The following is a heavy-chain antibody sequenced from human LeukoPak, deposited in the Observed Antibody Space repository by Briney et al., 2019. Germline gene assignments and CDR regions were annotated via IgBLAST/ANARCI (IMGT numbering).Heavy chain of an antibody. Sequence: GESLKISCTGSGYGFTSYWIGWVRQMPGKGLEWMGIIYPGDSDTRYSPSFQGQVTISADKSISTACLQWSSLKASDTAMYYCARMLRGVIIKDYYYGMDVWGQGTTVTVSS. CDR1: GYGFTSYW. J-gene: IGHJ6*02. CDR2: IYPGDSDT. V-gene: IGHV5-51*01. D-gene: IGHD3-10*01. CDR3: ARMLRGVIIKDYYYGMDV.